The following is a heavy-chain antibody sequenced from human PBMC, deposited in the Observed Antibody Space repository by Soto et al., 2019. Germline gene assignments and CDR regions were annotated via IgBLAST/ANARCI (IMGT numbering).Heavy chain of an antibody. Sequence: ASVKVSCKASGYTFTSYGISWVRQAPGQGLEWMGWISAYNGNTNYAQKLQGRVTMTTDTSTSTAYMELRSLRSDDTAVYYCASHRACESCYYYYYYMDVWGKGTTVTVSS. J-gene: IGHJ6*03. CDR2: ISAYNGNT. CDR1: GYTFTSYG. CDR3: ASHRACESCYYYYYYMDV. V-gene: IGHV1-18*01.